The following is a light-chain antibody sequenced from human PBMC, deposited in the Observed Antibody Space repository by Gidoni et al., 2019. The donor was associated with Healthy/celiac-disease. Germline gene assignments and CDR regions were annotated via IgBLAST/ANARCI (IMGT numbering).Light chain of an antibody. CDR1: QSISSW. J-gene: IGKJ1*01. CDR2: DAS. Sequence: DIQMPQSPSTLSASVGDSVTITCRASQSISSWLAWYQQKPGKAPKLLIYDASSLESGVPSRFSGSGSGTEFTLTISSLQPDDFATYDCQQYNSYSPWTFGQGTKVEIK. CDR3: QQYNSYSPWT. V-gene: IGKV1-5*01.